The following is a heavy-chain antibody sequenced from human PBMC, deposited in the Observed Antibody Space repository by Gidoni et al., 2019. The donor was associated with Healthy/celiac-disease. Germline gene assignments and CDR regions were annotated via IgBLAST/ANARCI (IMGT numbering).Heavy chain of an antibody. CDR1: GFTFSSYA. V-gene: IGHV3-64D*09. CDR3: VKDLGQWLVQGVFDY. CDR2: SSSNGGST. Sequence: EVQLVESGGGLVQPGGSLRLSCSASGFTFSSYAMHWVRQAPGKGLEYVSASSSNGGSTYYADSVKGRFTISRDNSKNTLYLQMSSLRAEDTAVYYCVKDLGQWLVQGVFDYWGKGTLVTVSS. J-gene: IGHJ4*02. D-gene: IGHD6-19*01.